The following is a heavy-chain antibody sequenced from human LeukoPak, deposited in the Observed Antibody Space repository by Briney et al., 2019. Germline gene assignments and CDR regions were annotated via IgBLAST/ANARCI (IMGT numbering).Heavy chain of an antibody. CDR3: ARDRGEVVSLYYYYMDV. CDR1: GFTFDDYA. CDR2: ISWDGGST. V-gene: IGHV3-43D*03. J-gene: IGHJ6*03. Sequence: GGSLRLSCAASGFTFDDYAMHWVRQAPGKGLEWVSLISWDGGSTYYADSVKGRFTISRDNAKNSLYLQMNSLRAEDTAVYYCARDRGEVVSLYYYYMDVWGKGTTVTISS. D-gene: IGHD4-23*01.